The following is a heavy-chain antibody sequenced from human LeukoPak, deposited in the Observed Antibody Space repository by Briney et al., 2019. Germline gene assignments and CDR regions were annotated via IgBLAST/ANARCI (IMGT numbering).Heavy chain of an antibody. Sequence: ASVKVSCKASGYTFTGYYMHWVRQAPGQGLEWMGWINPNSGGTNYAQKFQGRVTMTRDTSISTAYMELSRLRSDDTAVYYCARGDCSSTSCYTKDAFDIWGQGTMVTVSP. CDR2: INPNSGGT. CDR3: ARGDCSSTSCYTKDAFDI. CDR1: GYTFTGYY. J-gene: IGHJ3*02. D-gene: IGHD2-2*02. V-gene: IGHV1-2*02.